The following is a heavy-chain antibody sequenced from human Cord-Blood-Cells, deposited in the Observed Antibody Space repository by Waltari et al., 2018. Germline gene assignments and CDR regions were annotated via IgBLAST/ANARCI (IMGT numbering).Heavy chain of an antibody. V-gene: IGHV4-34*01. CDR1: GGSFGGYY. CDR3: ARGWGIAAAGTGDY. CDR2: INHSGST. J-gene: IGHJ4*02. Sequence: QVQLQQWGAGLLKPSETLSLTCAVYGGSFGGYYWSWIRQPPGKGLEWIGEINHSGSTNYNPSLKSRVTISVDTSKNQFSLKLSSVTAADTAVYYCARGWGIAAAGTGDYWGQGTLVTVSS. D-gene: IGHD6-13*01.